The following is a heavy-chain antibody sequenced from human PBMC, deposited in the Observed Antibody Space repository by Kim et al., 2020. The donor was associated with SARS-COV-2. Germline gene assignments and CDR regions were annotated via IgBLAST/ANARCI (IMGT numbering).Heavy chain of an antibody. CDR2: IKSNNDGGTT. V-gene: IGHV3-15*01. Sequence: GGSLRLSCAASGFTVSDAWMSWVRQAPGKGLEWVGHIKSNNDGGTTEYAAPVKGRFTISRDDSKSTLYLQMNSLRTEDTAIYYCTTEDDSLGYYHIIHYYKRHVGGQGTTVTVSS. CDR1: GFTVSDAW. J-gene: IGHJ6*03. D-gene: IGHD3-22*01. CDR3: TTEDDSLGYYHIIHYYKRHV.